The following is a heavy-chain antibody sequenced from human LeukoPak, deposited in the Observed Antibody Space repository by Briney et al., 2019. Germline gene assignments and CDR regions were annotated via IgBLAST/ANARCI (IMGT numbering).Heavy chain of an antibody. CDR3: ARDSGSYLQPTDY. V-gene: IGHV3-23*01. D-gene: IGHD1-26*01. J-gene: IGHJ4*02. Sequence: GGSLRLSCTASGFTFSTYAMTWVRQVPGKGLEWVSSISGSGDSTYYADSVKGRFTISRDNSKNTLYLQMNSLRADDTALYHCARDSGSYLQPTDYWGQGTLVTVSS. CDR2: ISGSGDST. CDR1: GFTFSTYA.